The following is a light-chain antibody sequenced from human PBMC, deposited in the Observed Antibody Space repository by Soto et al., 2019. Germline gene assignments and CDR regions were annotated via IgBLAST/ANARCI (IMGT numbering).Light chain of an antibody. V-gene: IGKV3-11*01. Sequence: EIVLTQSPATLSLSPGERATLSCRASQSVSSYLAWYQQKPGQAPRLLICDASNRATGLPARFSGSGSGTDFTLPISSLEPEDFAVYYCQQRSNWPPRFTFGPGTKVDIK. CDR3: QQRSNWPPRFT. J-gene: IGKJ3*01. CDR2: DAS. CDR1: QSVSSY.